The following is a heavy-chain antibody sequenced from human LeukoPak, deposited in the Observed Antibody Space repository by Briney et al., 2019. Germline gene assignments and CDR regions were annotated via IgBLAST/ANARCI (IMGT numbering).Heavy chain of an antibody. CDR2: ISAYNGNT. Sequence: ASVKVSCKASGYTFTSYGISWVRQAPGQGLEWMGWISAYNGNTNYAQKPQGRVTMTTDTSTSTAYMELRSLRSDDTAVYYCARVADYYGSGSYYNSGGGDFDYWGQGTLVTVSS. V-gene: IGHV1-18*01. D-gene: IGHD3-10*01. J-gene: IGHJ4*02. CDR1: GYTFTSYG. CDR3: ARVADYYGSGSYYNSGGGDFDY.